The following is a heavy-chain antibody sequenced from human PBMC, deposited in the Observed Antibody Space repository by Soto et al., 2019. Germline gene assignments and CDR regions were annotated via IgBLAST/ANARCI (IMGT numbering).Heavy chain of an antibody. Sequence: PSETLSLTCAVYGGSFSGYYWSWIRQPPGKGLEWIGEINHSGYTNYSPSLKSRVTISVDTTKNQFSLRLSSVTAADTAVYYCAREESAKRGGYVFDIWGQGTMVTVSS. J-gene: IGHJ3*02. CDR3: AREESAKRGGYVFDI. V-gene: IGHV4-34*01. CDR1: GGSFSGYY. CDR2: INHSGYT. D-gene: IGHD3-16*01.